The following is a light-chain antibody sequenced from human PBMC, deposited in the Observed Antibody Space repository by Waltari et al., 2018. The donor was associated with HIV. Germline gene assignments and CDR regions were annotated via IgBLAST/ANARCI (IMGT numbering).Light chain of an antibody. CDR3: QSTDHDGTWV. J-gene: IGLJ3*02. V-gene: IGLV3-25*03. CDR1: ALPKKY. CDR2: KDI. Sequence: SYDLTQTPSVSVSPGQTARINCSRGALPKKYSSWYRQKAGQAPILLIYKDIEGTSGIPERISGSGSGTGVTLTITDVQAEDEGDYFCQSTDHDGTWVFGGGTKLTVL.